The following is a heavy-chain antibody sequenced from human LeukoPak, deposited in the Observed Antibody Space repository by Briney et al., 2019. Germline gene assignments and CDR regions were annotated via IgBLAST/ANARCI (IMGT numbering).Heavy chain of an antibody. CDR1: GGSFSDYY. Sequence: PSETLSLTCAVYGGSFSDYYWNWIRQPPGKGLEWIGEINHIGSTNYNPSLKSRVTISVDTSKNQFSLKLSSVTAADTAVYYCARDFKFPFNYSDKSAYLGSWFDPWGQGTLVTVCS. J-gene: IGHJ5*02. V-gene: IGHV4-34*01. CDR2: INHIGST. CDR3: ARDFKFPFNYSDKSAYLGSWFDP. D-gene: IGHD3-22*01.